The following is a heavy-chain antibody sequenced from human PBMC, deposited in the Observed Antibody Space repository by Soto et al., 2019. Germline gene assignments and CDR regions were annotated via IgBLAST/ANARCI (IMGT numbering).Heavy chain of an antibody. D-gene: IGHD3-10*02. CDR3: ARDQSQGQMLLPYFDY. J-gene: IGHJ4*02. Sequence: PGGSLRRSSAASIFNFPGYSMNWVRQAPGKGLEWVASISSGSHFIYYADSVRGRFTISRDNARDSLLLQMNSLRAGDTGVYFCARDQSQGQMLLPYFDYWGQGTLVTFSS. CDR2: ISSGSHFI. CDR1: IFNFPGYS. V-gene: IGHV3-21*04.